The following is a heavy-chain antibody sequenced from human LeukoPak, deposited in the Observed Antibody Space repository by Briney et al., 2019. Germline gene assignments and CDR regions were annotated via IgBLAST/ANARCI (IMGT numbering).Heavy chain of an antibody. CDR1: GFTFSSYW. CDR3: ASSLGALTDY. Sequence: GGSLRLSCAASGFTFSSYWVHWVRQTPGKGLVWVSRINSGGSGTSYADSVKGRFTISRDNAKNTLYLQMNSLRAEDTAVYYRASSLGALTDYWGQGTLVTVSS. V-gene: IGHV3-74*01. J-gene: IGHJ4*02. CDR2: INSGGSGT. D-gene: IGHD3-16*01.